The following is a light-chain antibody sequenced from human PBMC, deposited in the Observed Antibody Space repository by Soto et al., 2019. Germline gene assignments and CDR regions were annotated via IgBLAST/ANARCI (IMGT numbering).Light chain of an antibody. CDR1: QGISSY. CDR2: AAS. CDR3: QQYYSYPGT. J-gene: IGKJ2*01. Sequence: AIRMTQSPSSLSASTGDRVTITCRASQGISSYLAWYQQKPGKAPKLLIYAASTLQSGVPSRFSGSGSGTDFTLTISCLQSEDFATYYCQQYYSYPGTFGQGTKLDIK. V-gene: IGKV1-8*01.